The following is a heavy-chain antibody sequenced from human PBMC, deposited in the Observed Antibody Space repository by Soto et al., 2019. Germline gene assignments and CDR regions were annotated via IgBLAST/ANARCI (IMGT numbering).Heavy chain of an antibody. CDR3: TTVSEGWRVSY. V-gene: IGHV3-15*07. Sequence: DVQLVESGGGLVKPGGSLRLSCAASDFIFTNAWVSWVRQIPGKGLEWVAHIKSRINGGTTEYAAPVKGRFTISTDESKNMLYLQMDNLKTEDTGVYYCTTVSEGWRVSYWGQGTLVTVSS. CDR1: DFIFTNAW. CDR2: IKSRINGGTT. D-gene: IGHD6-19*01. J-gene: IGHJ4*02.